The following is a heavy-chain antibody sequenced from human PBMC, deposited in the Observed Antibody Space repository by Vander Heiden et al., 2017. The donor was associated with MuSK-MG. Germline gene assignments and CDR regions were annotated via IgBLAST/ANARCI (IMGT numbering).Heavy chain of an antibody. J-gene: IGHJ4*02. CDR1: GFTVSSNY. CDR2: IYSGGST. Sequence: EVQLVASGGGLVQPVGSLRLSCAAPGFTVSSNYMSWVRQAPGKGLEWVSVIYSGGSTYYADSVKGRFTISRDNSKNTLYLQMNSLRAEDTAVYYCARTVVVPAAADYWGQGTLVTVSS. CDR3: ARTVVVPAAADY. D-gene: IGHD2-2*01. V-gene: IGHV3-66*01.